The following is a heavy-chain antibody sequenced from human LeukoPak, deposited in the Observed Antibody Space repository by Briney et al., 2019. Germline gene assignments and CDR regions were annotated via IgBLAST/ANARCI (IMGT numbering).Heavy chain of an antibody. CDR3: ANIRGYFDY. CDR2: IYYSGGT. J-gene: IGHJ4*02. V-gene: IGHV4-59*08. CDR1: GVFISSYY. Sequence: SETLSLTCTVSGVFISSYYWSWIRQPPGKGLEWIGYIYYSGGTKYNPSLKSRVTVSVDTSKNQFSLHLTSVTASDTAVYYCANIRGYFDYWGQGTLVTASS.